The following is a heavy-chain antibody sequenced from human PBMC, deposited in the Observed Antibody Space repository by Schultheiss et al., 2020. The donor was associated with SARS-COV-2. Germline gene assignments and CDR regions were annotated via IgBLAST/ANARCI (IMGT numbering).Heavy chain of an antibody. CDR2: INPNSGGT. D-gene: IGHD3-16*02. J-gene: IGHJ4*02. CDR3: ALITFGGVIVPDLDY. Sequence: ASVKVSCKASGYTFTGYYMHWVRQAPGQGLEWMGWINPNSGGTNYAQKFQGRVTMTRDTSISTAYMDLNSLKSDDTAVYYCALITFGGVIVPDLDYWGQGTLVTVSS. CDR1: GYTFTGYY. V-gene: IGHV1-2*02.